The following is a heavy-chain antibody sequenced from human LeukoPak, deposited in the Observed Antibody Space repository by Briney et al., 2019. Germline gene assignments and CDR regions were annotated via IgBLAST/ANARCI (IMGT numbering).Heavy chain of an antibody. Sequence: SETLSLTCTVSGGSISSTVYYWAWIRQPPGKGLEWIGSISYSGSTYYSPSLKSRVTISVDTSKNQFSLRLSAVTAADTAVYYCAKEREVAARRLEVPRPYYYYYMDVWGKGTTVTVSS. CDR3: AKEREVAARRLEVPRPYYYYYMDV. CDR2: ISYSGST. V-gene: IGHV4-39*02. CDR1: GGSISSTVYY. D-gene: IGHD6-6*01. J-gene: IGHJ6*03.